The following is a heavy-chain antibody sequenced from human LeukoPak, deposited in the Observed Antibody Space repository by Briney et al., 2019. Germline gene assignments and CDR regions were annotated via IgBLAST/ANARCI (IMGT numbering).Heavy chain of an antibody. D-gene: IGHD2-2*02. CDR1: GGSISSSSYY. J-gene: IGHJ3*02. CDR3: ARRGRYCSSTSCYRSFHSNDAFDI. CDR2: IYYSGST. V-gene: IGHV4-39*07. Sequence: KPSETLSLTCTVSGGSISSSSYYWGWIRQPPGKGLEWIGSIYYSGSTYYNPSLKSRVTISVDTSKNQFSLKLSSVTAADTAVYYCARRGRYCSSTSCYRSFHSNDAFDIWGQGTMVTVSS.